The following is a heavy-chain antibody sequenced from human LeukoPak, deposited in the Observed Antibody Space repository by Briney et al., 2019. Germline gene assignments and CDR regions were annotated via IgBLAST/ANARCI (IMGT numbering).Heavy chain of an antibody. CDR3: ARGQAGSSFYYFDY. CDR1: GGSTDSGTYF. V-gene: IGHV4-61*09. D-gene: IGHD6-6*01. J-gene: IGHJ4*02. CDR2: IYTSGST. Sequence: SETLSLTCTVSGGSTDSGTYFWSWIRQPAEKGLEWVGHIYTSGSTDYNPSLKSRVTISVDTSKNQFSLKLSSVTAADTAVYYCARGQAGSSFYYFDYWGQGTLVTVSS.